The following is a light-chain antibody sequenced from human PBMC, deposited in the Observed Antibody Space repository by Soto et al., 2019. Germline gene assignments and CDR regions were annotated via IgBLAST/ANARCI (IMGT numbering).Light chain of an antibody. V-gene: IGKV3-20*01. CDR1: QSVSSSY. CDR3: QQYGSSPVT. J-gene: IGKJ5*01. CDR2: GAS. Sequence: EIVLTQSPGTLSLSPGERATLSCRASQSVSSSYLAWYQQKPGQAPRLLIDGASSRATGIPDRFSGSGSGTDFTLTISRLEPEDFAVYYCQQYGSSPVTFGQGTGLEIK.